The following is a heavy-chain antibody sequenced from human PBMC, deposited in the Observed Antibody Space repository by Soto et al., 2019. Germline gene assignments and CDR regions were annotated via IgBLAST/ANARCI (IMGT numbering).Heavy chain of an antibody. CDR1: GYTFTTYD. Sequence: ASVKVSCKASGYTFTTYDFNWVRQAPGQGLEWMGWLNPKSGMTGSAQKFQGRVTMTRDSSISTVYMELSSLRAEDTAVYYCAKDLLDYGDYDNLDFSGQGTLVTVSS. CDR2: LNPKSGMT. D-gene: IGHD4-17*01. CDR3: AKDLLDYGDYDNLDF. V-gene: IGHV1-8*01. J-gene: IGHJ4*02.